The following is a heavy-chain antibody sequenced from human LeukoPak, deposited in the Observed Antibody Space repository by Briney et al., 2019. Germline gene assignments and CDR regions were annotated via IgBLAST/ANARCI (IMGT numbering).Heavy chain of an antibody. V-gene: IGHV3-15*01. CDR2: IKSKTDGETT. CDR1: GFTFRNAW. D-gene: IGHD1-26*01. Sequence: GGSLRLSCAASGFTFRNAWMGWVRQAPGKGLEWVGRIKSKTDGETTEYAAPVKGRVTISRDDSKTTLYLQMNSLKIEDTAVYYCTIERRGNYYFDSWGQGTLVTVSS. CDR3: TIERRGNYYFDS. J-gene: IGHJ4*02.